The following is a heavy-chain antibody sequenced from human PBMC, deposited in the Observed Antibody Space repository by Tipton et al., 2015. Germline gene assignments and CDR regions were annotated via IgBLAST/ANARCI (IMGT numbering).Heavy chain of an antibody. CDR2: IYYTGST. V-gene: IGHV4-39*02. CDR1: GGSITRTSYY. D-gene: IGHD2-21*01. CDR3: ARAIEASTHPRFDP. Sequence: TLFLTCTVSGGSITRTSYYWAWIRQPPGKGLEWIGTIYYTGSTYYNPSPQSRVTISVDTSKNQFSVKLSSVTAADTAVYYCARAIEASTHPRFDPWGQGTLATVSS. J-gene: IGHJ5*02.